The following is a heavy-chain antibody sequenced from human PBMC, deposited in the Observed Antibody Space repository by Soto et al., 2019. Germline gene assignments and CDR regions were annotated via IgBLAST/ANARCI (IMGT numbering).Heavy chain of an antibody. Sequence: SETLSLTCTVSGGSISSGDYYWSWIRQPPGKGLEWIGYIYYSGSTYYNPSLKSRVTISVDTSKNQFSLKLSSVTAADTAVYYCARDRFSGITIFGAVSPRYYGMDVWGQGTTVTVSS. CDR1: GGSISSGDYY. V-gene: IGHV4-30-4*01. CDR2: IYYSGST. D-gene: IGHD3-3*01. J-gene: IGHJ6*02. CDR3: ARDRFSGITIFGAVSPRYYGMDV.